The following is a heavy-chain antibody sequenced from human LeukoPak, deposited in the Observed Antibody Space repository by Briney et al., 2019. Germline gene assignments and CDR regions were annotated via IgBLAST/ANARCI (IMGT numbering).Heavy chain of an antibody. J-gene: IGHJ4*02. Sequence: ASGRVSCKASGHTLTELAIHWVRQAPGKGLEWMGGFDPEDGQTIYAPKFQGRVTVTEDTSTDTAYMELSSLGSEDTAVYYCATEGGRSYYLYWGQGTLVTVSP. D-gene: IGHD1-26*01. CDR2: FDPEDGQT. CDR3: ATEGGRSYYLY. CDR1: GHTLTELA. V-gene: IGHV1-24*01.